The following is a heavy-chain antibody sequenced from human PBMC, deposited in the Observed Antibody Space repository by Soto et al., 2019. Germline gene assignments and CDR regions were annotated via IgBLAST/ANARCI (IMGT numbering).Heavy chain of an antibody. J-gene: IGHJ4*02. CDR2: INPNGGST. D-gene: IGHD6-6*01. CDR1: GYIFTNFY. V-gene: IGHV1-46*03. CDR3: TRGLASGDY. Sequence: QVQLVQPGAEVKKPGASVKFSCKASGYIFTNFYIHWVRQAPGQGREWIGIINPNGGSTNYAQNFQGRVTMTRDTSTSTGYMDLSSLRSEDTAVYYCTRGLASGDYWGQGTLITVSS.